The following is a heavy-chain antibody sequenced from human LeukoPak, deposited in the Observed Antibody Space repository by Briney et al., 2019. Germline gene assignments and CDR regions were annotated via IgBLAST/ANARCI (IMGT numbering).Heavy chain of an antibody. CDR2: IYYSGST. D-gene: IGHD2-2*01. V-gene: IGHV4-59*08. Sequence: SETLSLTCTVSGGSISSYYWSWIRQPPGKGLEWIGYIYYSGSTNYNPSLKSRVTISVDTSKNQFSLKLSSVTAADTTVYYCARHPFSGLVHFDYWGQGTLVTVSS. CDR3: ARHPFSGLVHFDY. CDR1: GGSISSYY. J-gene: IGHJ4*02.